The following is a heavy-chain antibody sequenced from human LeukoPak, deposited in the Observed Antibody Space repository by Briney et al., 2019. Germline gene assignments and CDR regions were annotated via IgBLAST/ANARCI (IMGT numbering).Heavy chain of an antibody. CDR2: IYSGGST. CDR1: GFTVSTNY. D-gene: IGHD6-19*01. V-gene: IGHV3-53*01. J-gene: IGHJ4*02. Sequence: GGSLRLSCAASGFTVSTNYMNWVRQAPGKGLEWVSVIYSGGSTYYADSVKGRFTISRDNSKNTLYLQMNSLRAEDTAIYYCAKLSSGWKPFDYWGQGTLVTVSS. CDR3: AKLSSGWKPFDY.